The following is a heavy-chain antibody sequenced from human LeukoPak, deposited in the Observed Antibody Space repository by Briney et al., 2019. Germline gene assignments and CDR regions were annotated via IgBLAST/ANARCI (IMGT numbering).Heavy chain of an antibody. Sequence: PGGSLRLSCAASGFTFSSYAMHWVRQAPGKGLEWVAVISYDGSNKYYADSVKGRFTISRDNSKNTLYLQMNSLRAEDTAVYYCARDWGVVVPAAWYYYYMDVWGKGTTVTVSS. V-gene: IGHV3-30-3*01. CDR1: GFTFSSYA. CDR3: ARDWGVVVPAAWYYYYMDV. J-gene: IGHJ6*03. CDR2: ISYDGSNK. D-gene: IGHD2-2*01.